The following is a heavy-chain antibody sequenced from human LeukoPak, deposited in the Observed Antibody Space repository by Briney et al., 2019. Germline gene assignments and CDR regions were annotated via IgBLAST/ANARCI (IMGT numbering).Heavy chain of an antibody. Sequence: GASVKVSCKASGFTFTRSAMQWVRQARGQGLEWMGWIVVGSGNTNYAQKFQERVTITRDMSTSTAYMELSSLRSEATAVYYCAALGDITGTAGYFDYWGQRTLVTVSS. J-gene: IGHJ4*02. CDR2: IVVGSGNT. CDR1: GFTFTRSA. V-gene: IGHV1-58*02. D-gene: IGHD1-7*01. CDR3: AALGDITGTAGYFDY.